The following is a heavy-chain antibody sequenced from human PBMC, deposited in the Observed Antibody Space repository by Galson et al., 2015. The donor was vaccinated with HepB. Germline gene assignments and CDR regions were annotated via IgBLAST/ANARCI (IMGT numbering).Heavy chain of an antibody. CDR3: ARRRCTGGSCYSDY. D-gene: IGHD2-8*02. CDR1: GFTFSAYG. CDR2: ISNDGKNK. Sequence: SLRLSCAASGFTFSAYGMHWVRQAPGKGLESVAVISNDGKNKNYADSLRGRFTISRDNPKNTLSLQMNSLRTEDMAVYYCARRRCTGGSCYSDYWGQGTLVTVSS. V-gene: IGHV3-30*04. J-gene: IGHJ4*02.